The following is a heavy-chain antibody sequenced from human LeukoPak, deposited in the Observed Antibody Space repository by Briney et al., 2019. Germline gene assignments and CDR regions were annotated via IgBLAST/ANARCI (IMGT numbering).Heavy chain of an antibody. V-gene: IGHV3-48*04. J-gene: IGHJ5*02. CDR2: TDKSGGTT. CDR3: ARRPISGALEHRVWFDP. Sequence: PGGSLRLSCAASGFTFSSYGMHWVRQAPGKGLEWVAFTDKSGGTTYYADSVKGRFTISRDNAKSSLYLEMNSLRAEDTAVYYCARRPISGALEHRVWFDPWGQGALVTVSS. CDR1: GFTFSSYG. D-gene: IGHD1/OR15-1a*01.